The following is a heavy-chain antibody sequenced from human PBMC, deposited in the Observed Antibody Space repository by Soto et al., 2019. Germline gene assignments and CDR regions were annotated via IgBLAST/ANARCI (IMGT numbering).Heavy chain of an antibody. V-gene: IGHV4-59*01. D-gene: IGHD6-6*01. CDR3: ARVGGVAARTFDY. CDR2: IYYSGST. J-gene: IGHJ4*02. CDR1: GFSSSSYY. Sequence: SETLSLTCTFAGFSSSSYYLSWIRQPTGKGLEWIGYIYYSGSTNYNPSLKSRVTISVDTSRNQFSLKLSSVTAADTAVYYCARVGGVAARTFDYWGQGTLVTVSS.